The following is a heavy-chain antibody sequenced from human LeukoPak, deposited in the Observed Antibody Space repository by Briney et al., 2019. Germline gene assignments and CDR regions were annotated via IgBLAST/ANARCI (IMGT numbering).Heavy chain of an antibody. CDR2: TNPNSGGT. CDR1: GYTFTGYY. D-gene: IGHD3-22*01. CDR3: ARGRYYYDSSGYWTIDY. Sequence: EASVKVSCKASGYTFTGYYMHWVRQAPGQGLEWMGWTNPNSGGTNYAQKFQGRVTMTRDTSISTAYMELSRLRSDDTAVYYCARGRYYYDSSGYWTIDYWGQGTLVTVSS. J-gene: IGHJ4*02. V-gene: IGHV1-2*02.